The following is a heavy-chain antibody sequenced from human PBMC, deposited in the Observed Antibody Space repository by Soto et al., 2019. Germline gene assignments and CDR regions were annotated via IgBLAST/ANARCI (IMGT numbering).Heavy chain of an antibody. V-gene: IGHV4-31*03. CDR2: IYYSGST. Sequence: QVQLQESGPGLVKPSQTLSLTYTVSGGSISSGGYYWSWIRQHPGKGLEWIGYIYYSGSTYYNPSLKSRVTISVDTSKNQFSLKLSSVTAADTAVYYCARDRVEWLRLRYYYGMDVWGQGTTVTVSS. CDR3: ARDRVEWLRLRYYYGMDV. D-gene: IGHD5-12*01. J-gene: IGHJ6*02. CDR1: GGSISSGGYY.